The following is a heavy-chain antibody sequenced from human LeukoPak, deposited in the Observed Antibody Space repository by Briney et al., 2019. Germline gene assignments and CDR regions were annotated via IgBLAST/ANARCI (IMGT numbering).Heavy chain of an antibody. CDR3: ARDRAYCSSTSCYQNWFDP. J-gene: IGHJ5*02. CDR1: GYTFTGYC. CDR2: INPNSGGT. V-gene: IGHV1-2*06. D-gene: IGHD2-2*01. Sequence: ASVKVSCKASGYTFTGYCMHWVRQASGQGLEWMGRINPNSGGTNYAQKFQGRVTMTRDTSISTAYMELSRLRSDDTAVYYCARDRAYCSSTSCYQNWFDPWGQGTLVTVSS.